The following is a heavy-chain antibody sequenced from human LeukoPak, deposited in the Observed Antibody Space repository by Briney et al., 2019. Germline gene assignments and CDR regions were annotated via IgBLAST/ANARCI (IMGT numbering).Heavy chain of an antibody. D-gene: IGHD2-2*01. Sequence: GGSLRLSCAASGFTFSSYWMHWVRQAPGKGLVWVSRINSDGSSTSYADSVKGRFTISRDNAKNTLYLQMNSLRAEDTAVYYCAKDRRSSTSWGYYYYGMDVWGQGTTVTVSS. CDR1: GFTFSSYW. CDR3: AKDRRSSTSWGYYYYGMDV. J-gene: IGHJ6*02. V-gene: IGHV3-74*01. CDR2: INSDGSST.